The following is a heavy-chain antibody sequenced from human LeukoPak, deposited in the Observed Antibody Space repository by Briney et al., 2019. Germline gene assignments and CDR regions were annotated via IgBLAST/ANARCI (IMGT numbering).Heavy chain of an antibody. CDR2: ISWNSGSI. CDR1: GPTFAEYA. Sequence: GRSLRLSCAAAGPTFAEYAMHWDRQAAGKFLEWDSGISWNSGSIGYADSVKGRFTISRDNAKNSLYLQMNSLRAEDTALYYCAKDIGTSGSYATFDYWGQGTLVTVSS. J-gene: IGHJ4*02. V-gene: IGHV3-9*01. D-gene: IGHD1-26*01. CDR3: AKDIGTSGSYATFDY.